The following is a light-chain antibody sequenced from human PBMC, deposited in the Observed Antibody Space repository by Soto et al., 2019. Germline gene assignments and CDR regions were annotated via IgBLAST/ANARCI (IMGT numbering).Light chain of an antibody. CDR2: DAS. J-gene: IGKJ1*01. CDR3: HHYNSYPRT. V-gene: IGKV1-5*01. Sequence: DVQMTQSPSTLSASVGDRVTITCRASQSVTSWLAWYQQKPGKAPKVLIYDASSLESGVPSRFSGSGSGTDFTLTISSLNPDDFATDYCHHYNSYPRTFGQGTKVEIK. CDR1: QSVTSW.